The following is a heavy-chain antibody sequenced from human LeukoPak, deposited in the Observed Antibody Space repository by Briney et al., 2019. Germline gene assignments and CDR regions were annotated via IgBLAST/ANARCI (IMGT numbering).Heavy chain of an antibody. J-gene: IGHJ4*02. CDR2: ISGSGGST. CDR1: GFTFSSYG. CDR3: AREGSTVTLDY. D-gene: IGHD4-11*01. V-gene: IGHV3-23*01. Sequence: QTGGSLRLSCAASGFTFSSYGMHWVRQAPGKGLEWVSAISGSGGSTYYADSVKGRFTISRDSSKNTLYLQMNSLRAEDTAVYYCAREGSTVTLDYSGQGTLVTVSS.